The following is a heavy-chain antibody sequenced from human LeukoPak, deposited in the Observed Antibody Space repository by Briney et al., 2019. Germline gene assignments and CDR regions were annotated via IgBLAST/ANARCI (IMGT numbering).Heavy chain of an antibody. J-gene: IGHJ4*02. CDR1: GGSISSYY. CDR2: IYTSGST. CDR3: ARDRWRSGLLYYFDY. Sequence: SETLSLTCTVSGGSISSYYWSWIRQPAGKGLEWIGRIYTSGSTNYNPSPKSRVTMSVDTSKNQFSLKLSSVTAADTAVYYCARDRWRSGLLYYFDYWGQGTLVTVSS. V-gene: IGHV4-4*07. D-gene: IGHD4-23*01.